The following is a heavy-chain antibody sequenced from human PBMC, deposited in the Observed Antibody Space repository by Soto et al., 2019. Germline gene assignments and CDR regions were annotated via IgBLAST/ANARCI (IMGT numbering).Heavy chain of an antibody. CDR3: ARNRKPEYNWFDP. CDR2: IIPIFGTA. D-gene: IGHD3-10*01. Sequence: ASVKVSCKASGGTFSSYAISWVREAPGEGLEWMGWIIPIFGTANYAQKFQGRVTITADKSTSTAYMELSSLRSEDTAVYYCARNRKPEYNWFDPWGQGTLVTVSS. J-gene: IGHJ5*02. V-gene: IGHV1-69*06. CDR1: GGTFSSYA.